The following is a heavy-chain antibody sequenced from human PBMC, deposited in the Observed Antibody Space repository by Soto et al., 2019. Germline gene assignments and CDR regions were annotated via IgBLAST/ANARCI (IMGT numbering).Heavy chain of an antibody. V-gene: IGHV3-23*01. CDR1: GFTFISYP. Sequence: PGGSLRLSCAASGFTFISYPMTWVRQAPGKGLEWVSSITGTGGTTSYADSVKGRFTISRDNSKNTLYLQLDNLRVEDTAVYYCTRGRGSWEVPDYWGQGTLVPVPS. CDR2: ITGTGGTT. CDR3: TRGRGSWEVPDY. J-gene: IGHJ4*02. D-gene: IGHD1-26*01.